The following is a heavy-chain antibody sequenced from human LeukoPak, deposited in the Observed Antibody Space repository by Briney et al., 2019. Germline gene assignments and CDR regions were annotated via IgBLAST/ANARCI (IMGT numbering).Heavy chain of an antibody. Sequence: GGSLRLSCAASGFTFSRYSMIWVRQAPGKGLEGVSYIGSISSARYNADSVEGRFTISRDNAKNSLYLQMNSLRAEDTAVYYCARHAPTSSAFDYWGHGTLVTVSS. J-gene: IGHJ4*01. CDR1: GFTFSRYS. D-gene: IGHD6-19*01. CDR3: ARHAPTSSAFDY. V-gene: IGHV3-48*04. CDR2: IGSISSAR.